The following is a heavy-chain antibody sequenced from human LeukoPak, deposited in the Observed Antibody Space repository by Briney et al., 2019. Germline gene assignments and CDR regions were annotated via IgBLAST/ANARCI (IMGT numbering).Heavy chain of an antibody. V-gene: IGHV3-53*01. CDR2: TYSGGTT. CDR1: GFIVSSNY. Sequence: GGSLRLSCAASGFIVSSNYMTWISQAPGKGLERVSVTYSGGTTYYADSVKGRFTISSDNSKNTLYLQMNSLRVEDTAMYYCARGSHDSGDSYLDYWGQGTLVTVSS. D-gene: IGHD4-17*01. CDR3: ARGSHDSGDSYLDY. J-gene: IGHJ4*02.